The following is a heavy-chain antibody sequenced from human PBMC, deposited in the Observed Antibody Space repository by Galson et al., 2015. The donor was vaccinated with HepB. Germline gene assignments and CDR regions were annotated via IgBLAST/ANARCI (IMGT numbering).Heavy chain of an antibody. CDR1: GFTFRNYG. V-gene: IGHV3-33*08. CDR2: IWYDGTNK. D-gene: IGHD3-10*01. J-gene: IGHJ4*02. Sequence: SLRLSCAASGFTFRNYGMHWVRQAPGQGLEWVARIWYDGTNKYYADSVKGRFTISRANSKNTLYLQMNSLRAEDTAVYYCVREFSGLYYFDYWGQGTLVTVSS. CDR3: VREFSGLYYFDY.